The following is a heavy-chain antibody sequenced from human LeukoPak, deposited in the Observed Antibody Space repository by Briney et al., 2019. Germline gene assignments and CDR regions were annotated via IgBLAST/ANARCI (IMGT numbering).Heavy chain of an antibody. V-gene: IGHV3-15*01. CDR1: GLSVSDAW. CDR2: IKSIPDGATT. CDR3: TGPPD. Sequence: GGSLRLSCAAFGLSVSDAWMSWVRQAPGKGLEWVGRIKSIPDGATTDYAASVKGRFTISRDASKNTLYLQMNSLKTEDSGVYYCTGPPDWGQGTLVTVSS. J-gene: IGHJ4*02.